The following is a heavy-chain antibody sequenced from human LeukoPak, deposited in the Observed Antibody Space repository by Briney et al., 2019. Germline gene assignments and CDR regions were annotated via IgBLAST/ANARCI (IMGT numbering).Heavy chain of an antibody. Sequence: PGGSLRLSCAASGFTFSNYGMHGVRQAPGKGREGVAVISYDGRNTYYADSVKGRFTISRDNSKKTLYLQMNSLRAEDTAVYYCAKDSSSGYPFQDWGQGTLVTVSS. D-gene: IGHD3-22*01. CDR1: GFTFSNYG. V-gene: IGHV3-30*18. CDR3: AKDSSSGYPFQD. CDR2: ISYDGRNT. J-gene: IGHJ1*01.